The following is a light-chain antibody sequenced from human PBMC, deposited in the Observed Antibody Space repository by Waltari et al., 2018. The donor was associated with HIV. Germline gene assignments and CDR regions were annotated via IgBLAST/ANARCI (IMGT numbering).Light chain of an antibody. CDR3: QAWHSTTVV. V-gene: IGLV2-23*01. Sequence: QSALTQPASVSGSPGQSITISCTGTSTDVGSYNLVSWYQQHPGKAPKLIIYEASKRPAGVSNRFSCSSSGNTASLTIPGLQAEDEAAYYCQAWHSTTVVFGGGTKLTVL. J-gene: IGLJ2*01. CDR1: STDVGSYNL. CDR2: EAS.